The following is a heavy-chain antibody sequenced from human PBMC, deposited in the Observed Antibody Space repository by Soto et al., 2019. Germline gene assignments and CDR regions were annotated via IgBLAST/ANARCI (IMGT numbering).Heavy chain of an antibody. D-gene: IGHD6-19*01. V-gene: IGHV3-9*01. J-gene: IGHJ4*02. CDR2: ISWNSGSI. CDR1: GFTFDDYA. Sequence: EVQLVESGGGLVQPGRSLRLSCAASGFTFDDYAMHWVRQAPGKGLEWVSGISWNSGSICYADSVKGRFTISRDNAKNSLYLQMNSLRAEDTALYYCAKDRGLVLSFYFDSWGQGTLVTVSS. CDR3: AKDRGLVLSFYFDS.